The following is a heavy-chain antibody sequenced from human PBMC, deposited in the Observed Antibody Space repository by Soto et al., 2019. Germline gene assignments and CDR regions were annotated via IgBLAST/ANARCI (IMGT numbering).Heavy chain of an antibody. CDR2: IIPILGIA. J-gene: IGHJ4*02. V-gene: IGHV1-69*02. CDR3: ARGCSDGSCYPVH. CDR1: GGTFSSYT. D-gene: IGHD2-15*01. Sequence: QVQLVQSGAEVKKPGSSVKVSCKASGGTFSSYTISWVRQAPGQGLEWMGRIIPILGIANYAQKFQGRVTITADKSTSTAYLELSSLRSGDTAVYYCARGCSDGSCYPVHWGQGTLVTVSS.